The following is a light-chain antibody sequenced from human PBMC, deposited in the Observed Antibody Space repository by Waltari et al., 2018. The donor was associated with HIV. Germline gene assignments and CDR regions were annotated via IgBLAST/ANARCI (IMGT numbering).Light chain of an antibody. J-gene: IGKJ1*01. CDR1: QSVSSN. CDR2: GTT. Sequence: EIVMTQSPATLSVSPGERATLSCRASQSVSSNLAWYQQKPGQAPRLLIYGTTTRATGSPARFSGSGSWTEFTLTISSLQSEDFAVYYCQQYNDWPPWTFGPGTKVEIK. CDR3: QQYNDWPPWT. V-gene: IGKV3-15*01.